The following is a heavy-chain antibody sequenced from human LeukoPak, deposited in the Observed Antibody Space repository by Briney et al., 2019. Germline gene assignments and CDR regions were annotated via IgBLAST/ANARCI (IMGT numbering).Heavy chain of an antibody. V-gene: IGHV3-7*04. CDR2: IKQDGSEK. J-gene: IGHJ4*02. CDR3: ARAGAWWELLHFDY. CDR1: GFTFSSYW. Sequence: GGSLRLSCAASGFTFSSYWMSWVRQASGKGLEWVANIKQDGSEKYYVDSVKGRFTISRDNAKNSLYLQMNSLRAEDTAVYYCARAGAWWELLHFDYWGQGTLVTVSS. D-gene: IGHD1-26*01.